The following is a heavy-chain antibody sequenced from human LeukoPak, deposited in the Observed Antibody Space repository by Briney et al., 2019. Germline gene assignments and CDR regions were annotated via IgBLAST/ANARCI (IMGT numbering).Heavy chain of an antibody. J-gene: IGHJ5*02. CDR1: GGTFSXYX. D-gene: IGHD1-1*01. V-gene: IGHV1-69*01. CDR2: XIPIFXTA. Sequence: SVKVSCKASGGTFSXYXXXXXXQTPGQGLXXXXXXIPIFXTANCAQKFQGXXXXXADXSTSTAYMELSSLRSEDTAVYYCARDRTTGTTGGIDPWGQGTLVTVSS. CDR3: ARDRTTGTTGGIDP.